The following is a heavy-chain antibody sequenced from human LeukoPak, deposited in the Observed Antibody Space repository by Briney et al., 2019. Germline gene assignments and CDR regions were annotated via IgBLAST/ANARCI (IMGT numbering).Heavy chain of an antibody. J-gene: IGHJ4*02. CDR2: ISYDGSKK. CDR3: ARDLSGSYSVDY. V-gene: IGHV3-30-3*01. D-gene: IGHD3-10*01. Sequence: GSLRLSCAASGFTFRSHGMHWVRQAPGKGLEWAAVISYDGSKKDYADSVKGRFTISRDSSKNTVYLQMNSLRTEDTAFYYCARDLSGSYSVDYWGQGTLVTVSS. CDR1: GFTFRSHG.